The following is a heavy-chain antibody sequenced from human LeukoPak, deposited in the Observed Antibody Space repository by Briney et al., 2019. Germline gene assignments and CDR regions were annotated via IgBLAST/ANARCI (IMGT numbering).Heavy chain of an antibody. V-gene: IGHV4-30-4*08. J-gene: IGHJ4*02. CDR2: IYYSGST. Sequence: PSETLSLTCTVSGGSISSGDYYWSWIRQPPGKGLEWIGYIYYSGSTYYNPSLKSRVTISVDTSKNQFSLKLTSVTAADTAVYYCARDRPSWSGDKSIHYWGQGTLVTVSS. D-gene: IGHD3-10*01. CDR1: GGSISSGDYY. CDR3: ARDRPSWSGDKSIHY.